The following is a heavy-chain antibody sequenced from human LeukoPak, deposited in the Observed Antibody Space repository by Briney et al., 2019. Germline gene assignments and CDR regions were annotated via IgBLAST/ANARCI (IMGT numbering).Heavy chain of an antibody. V-gene: IGHV3-30*18. D-gene: IGHD6-19*01. CDR3: AKDEGFGRLYSSGWYPPDS. Sequence: PGGSLRLSCAASGFTFSSYGMHWVRQAPGKGLEWVAVISYDGSNKYYADSVKGRFTISRDNSKNTLYLQMNSLRAEDTAVYYCAKDEGFGRLYSSGWYPPDSWGQGTMVTVSS. CDR1: GFTFSSYG. J-gene: IGHJ3*02. CDR2: ISYDGSNK.